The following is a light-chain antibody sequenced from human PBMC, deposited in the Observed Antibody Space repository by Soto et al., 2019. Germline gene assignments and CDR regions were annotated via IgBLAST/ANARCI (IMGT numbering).Light chain of an antibody. CDR3: QQRSNWPLT. CDR2: DAS. V-gene: IGKV3-11*01. J-gene: IGKJ4*01. Sequence: EIVLTQSPATLSLSPGERATLSCRASQSVSSYLAWYQQKPGQAPRLLIYDASNRATGIPARFSGSGSGTDITLTISSLEPEDFAVYYCQQRSNWPLTFVGETKVESK. CDR1: QSVSSY.